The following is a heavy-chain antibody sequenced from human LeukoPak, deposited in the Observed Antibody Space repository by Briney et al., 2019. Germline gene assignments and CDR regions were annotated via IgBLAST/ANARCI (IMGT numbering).Heavy chain of an antibody. V-gene: IGHV4-59*01. D-gene: IGHD6-19*01. CDR1: GGSISSYY. CDR2: IYYSGST. CDR3: ARVYIAVAGTRAFDI. Sequence: SETLSLTCTVSGGSISSYYWSWIRQPPGKGLEWIGYIYYSGSTNYNPSLKSRVTISVDTSKNQFSLKLSSVTAADTAVYYCARVYIAVAGTRAFDIWGQGTVVIVSS. J-gene: IGHJ3*02.